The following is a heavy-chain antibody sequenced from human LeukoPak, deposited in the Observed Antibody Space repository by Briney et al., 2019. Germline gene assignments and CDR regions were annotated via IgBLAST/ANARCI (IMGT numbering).Heavy chain of an antibody. Sequence: GASVKVSCKASGYTFTGYYMHWVRQAPGQGLEWMGWINPNSGGTNFAQKFQGRVAMTRDTSITTAYMELSRLSSDDTAVYYCARGWQINSSGGFVDPWGQGTLVTVSS. CDR1: GYTFTGYY. D-gene: IGHD6-6*01. J-gene: IGHJ5*02. CDR2: INPNSGGT. CDR3: ARGWQINSSGGFVDP. V-gene: IGHV1-2*02.